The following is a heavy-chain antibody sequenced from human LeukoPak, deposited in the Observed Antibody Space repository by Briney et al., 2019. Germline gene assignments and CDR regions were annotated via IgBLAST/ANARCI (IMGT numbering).Heavy chain of an antibody. Sequence: ASVKVSCKASGYTFTSYGISWVRQAPGQGLEWMGWISAYNGNTNYAQKLQGRVTMTTDTSTSTAYMELRSLRSDDTAVYYCARDLGGNYYDSSGDAFDIWGQGTMVTVSS. CDR1: GYTFTSYG. V-gene: IGHV1-18*01. CDR3: ARDLGGNYYDSSGDAFDI. D-gene: IGHD3-22*01. CDR2: ISAYNGNT. J-gene: IGHJ3*02.